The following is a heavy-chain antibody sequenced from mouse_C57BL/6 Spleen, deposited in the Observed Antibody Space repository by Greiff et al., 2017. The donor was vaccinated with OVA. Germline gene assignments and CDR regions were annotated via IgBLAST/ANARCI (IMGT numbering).Heavy chain of an antibody. D-gene: IGHD4-1*01. V-gene: IGHV5-17*01. J-gene: IGHJ4*01. Sequence: EVHLVESGGGLVKPGGSLKLSCAASGFTFSDYGMHWVRQAPEKGLEWVAYISSGSSTIYYADTVKGRFTISRDNAKNTLFLQMTSLRSEDTAMYYCAREDTGTGYAMDYWGQGTSVTVSS. CDR2: ISSGSSTI. CDR1: GFTFSDYG. CDR3: AREDTGTGYAMDY.